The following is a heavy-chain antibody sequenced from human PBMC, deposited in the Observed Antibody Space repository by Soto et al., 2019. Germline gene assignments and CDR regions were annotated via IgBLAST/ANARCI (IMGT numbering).Heavy chain of an antibody. CDR1: GGSFSDYY. CDR2: INHSGST. V-gene: IGHV4-34*01. Sequence: PSETLSLTCAVYGGSFSDYYWSWIRQPPGKGLEWIGEINHSGSTNYNPSLKSRVAISVDTSKNQFSLKLSSVTAADTAVYYCARGDIFTGSRNWFDPWGQGTLVTVSS. D-gene: IGHD3-9*01. CDR3: ARGDIFTGSRNWFDP. J-gene: IGHJ5*02.